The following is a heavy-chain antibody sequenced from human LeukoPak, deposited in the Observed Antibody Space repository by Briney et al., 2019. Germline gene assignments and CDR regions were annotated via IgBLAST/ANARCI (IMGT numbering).Heavy chain of an antibody. J-gene: IGHJ6*03. V-gene: IGHV4-30-2*01. CDR1: GGSISSGGYY. Sequence: SETLSLTCTVSGGSISSGGYYWSWIRQPPGKGLEWIGYIYHSGSTYYNPSLKSRVTISVDRSKNQFSLKLSSVTAADTAVYYCARVYVVGYYYYMDVWGKGTTVTVSS. CDR2: IYHSGST. CDR3: ARVYVVGYYYYMDV. D-gene: IGHD2-15*01.